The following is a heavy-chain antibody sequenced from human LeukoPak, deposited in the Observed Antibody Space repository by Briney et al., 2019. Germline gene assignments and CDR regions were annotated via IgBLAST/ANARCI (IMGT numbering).Heavy chain of an antibody. J-gene: IGHJ6*02. D-gene: IGHD4-23*01. CDR1: GYTFTSYG. Sequence: ASVKVSCKASGYTFTSYGISWVRQAPGQGLEWMGWISAYNGNTNYAQKLQGRVTMTTDTSTSTAYMELRSLRSDDTAVYYCARVSPPGNYGGNPRDYYYGMDVWGQGTTVTVSS. CDR2: ISAYNGNT. CDR3: ARVSPPGNYGGNPRDYYYGMDV. V-gene: IGHV1-18*01.